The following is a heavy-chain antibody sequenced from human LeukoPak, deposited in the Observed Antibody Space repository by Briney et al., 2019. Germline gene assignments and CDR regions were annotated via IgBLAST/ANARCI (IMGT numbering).Heavy chain of an antibody. V-gene: IGHV5-51*01. D-gene: IGHD1-26*01. Sequence: GESLKISCKGSGYSFSNYWIGWVRQMPGKGLEWMGIIYPGDSDITYSPSFQGQVTISADKSTTTAYMQWSSLKASDTAMYYGARQSDGGGSYPGYWGQGTLVTVSS. CDR3: ARQSDGGGSYPGY. CDR2: IYPGDSDI. CDR1: GYSFSNYW. J-gene: IGHJ4*02.